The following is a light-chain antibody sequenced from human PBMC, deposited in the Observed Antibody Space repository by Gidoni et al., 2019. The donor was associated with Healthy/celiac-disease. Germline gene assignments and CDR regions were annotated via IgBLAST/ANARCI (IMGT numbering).Light chain of an antibody. J-gene: IGKJ1*01. V-gene: IGKV3-20*01. CDR2: GAS. Sequence: EIVLTQSPGTLSLSPGERATLSCRASQSVSSSYLAWYQQKPGQAPRLLIDGASSRATGIPDRLSGRGSGKDFTLTISRLEPEDFAVYYCQQYGSSPRTFGQGTKVEIK. CDR3: QQYGSSPRT. CDR1: QSVSSSY.